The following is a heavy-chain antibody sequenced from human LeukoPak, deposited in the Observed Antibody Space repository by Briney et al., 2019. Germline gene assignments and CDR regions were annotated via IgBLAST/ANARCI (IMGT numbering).Heavy chain of an antibody. J-gene: IGHJ4*02. V-gene: IGHV3-11*04. CDR3: ARELWSTSPPFDY. CDR1: GFTFSDYY. Sequence: GWSLRLSCAASGFTFSDYYMSWIRQAPGKGLEWVSYISSSGSTIYYADSVKGRFTISRDNAKNSLYLQMNSLRAEDTAVYYCARELWSTSPPFDYWGQGTLVTVSS. D-gene: IGHD2-2*01. CDR2: ISSSGSTI.